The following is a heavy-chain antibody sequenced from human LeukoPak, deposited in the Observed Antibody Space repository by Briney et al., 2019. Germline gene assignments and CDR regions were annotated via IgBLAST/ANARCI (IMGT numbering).Heavy chain of an antibody. J-gene: IGHJ4*02. CDR3: AKDRGSGWFGSDY. CDR2: ITPLFGTA. CDR1: GGTFSKYT. Sequence: GASVKVSCKASGGTFSKYTISWVRQRPGQGLEWMGGITPLFGTANYAQKFQGRVTITADESASTAYMEVSSLRSEDTAVYYCAKDRGSGWFGSDYWGQGTLVTVSS. D-gene: IGHD6-19*01. V-gene: IGHV1-69*13.